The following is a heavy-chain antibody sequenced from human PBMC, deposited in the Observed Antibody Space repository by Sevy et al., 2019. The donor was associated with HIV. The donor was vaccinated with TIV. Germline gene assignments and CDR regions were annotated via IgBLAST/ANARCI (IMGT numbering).Heavy chain of an antibody. Sequence: GWSLRLSCVASKFPFRSNGFHWVRQPPGKGLDWLSYINFDGSDRKYADSVKGRFTVSRDNSKNTLYLQMNSLRAEDTAVYYCAKDLRVVIPAAMQPADLWGQGTLVTVSS. V-gene: IGHV3-30*02. D-gene: IGHD2-2*01. J-gene: IGHJ5*02. CDR1: KFPFRSNG. CDR3: AKDLRVVIPAAMQPADL. CDR2: INFDGSDR.